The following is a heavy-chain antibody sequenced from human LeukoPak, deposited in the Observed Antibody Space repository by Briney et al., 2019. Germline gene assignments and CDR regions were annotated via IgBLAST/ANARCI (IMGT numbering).Heavy chain of an antibody. Sequence: ASVKVSCKVSGYTFTGYYMHWVRQAPGQGLEWMGWINPNSGGTNYAQKFQGRVTMTRDTSISTAYMELSRLRSDDTAVYYCARDLGYCSSTSCYWYDPWGQGTLVTVSS. D-gene: IGHD2-2*01. V-gene: IGHV1-2*02. CDR2: INPNSGGT. J-gene: IGHJ5*02. CDR1: GYTFTGYY. CDR3: ARDLGYCSSTSCYWYDP.